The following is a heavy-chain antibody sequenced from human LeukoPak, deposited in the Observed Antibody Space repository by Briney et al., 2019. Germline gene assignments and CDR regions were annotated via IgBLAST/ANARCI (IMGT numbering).Heavy chain of an antibody. J-gene: IGHJ6*03. CDR3: ARIRYGSNIYRYYYMDV. CDR2: IYYSGST. Sequence: SETLSLTCTVSGGSISSSYWSWIRQPPGEGLEWIGYIYYSGSTNYNPSLKSRVTISVDTSKNQFSLKVTSVTAADTAVYYCARIRYGSNIYRYYYMDVWGKGTTVIVSS. D-gene: IGHD3-10*01. V-gene: IGHV4-59*01. CDR1: GGSISSSY.